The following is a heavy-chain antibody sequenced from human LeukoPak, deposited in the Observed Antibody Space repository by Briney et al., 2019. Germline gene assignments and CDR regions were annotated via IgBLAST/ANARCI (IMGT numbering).Heavy chain of an antibody. D-gene: IGHD3-3*01. Sequence: GASVKVSCKASGYTFTSYDINWLRQATGQGLEWMGWMNPNSGNTGYAQKFQGRVTMTRNTSISTAYMELSSLRSEDTAVYYCARDRRITIFGVVTAKNYNWFDPWGQGTLVTVSS. CDR2: MNPNSGNT. J-gene: IGHJ5*02. V-gene: IGHV1-8*01. CDR3: ARDRRITIFGVVTAKNYNWFDP. CDR1: GYTFTSYD.